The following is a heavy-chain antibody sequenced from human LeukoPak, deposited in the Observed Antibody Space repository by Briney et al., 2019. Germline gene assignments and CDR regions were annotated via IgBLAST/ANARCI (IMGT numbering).Heavy chain of an antibody. CDR3: ARDQRVWNYAGYFDY. CDR2: ISAYNGNT. CDR1: GYTFSSYG. D-gene: IGHD1-7*01. V-gene: IGHV1-18*01. J-gene: IGHJ4*02. Sequence: ASVKVSCKASGYTFSSYGISWVRQAPGQGLEWMGWISAYNGNTNYAQKLQGRVTMTTDTSTSTAYMELRSLRSDDTAVYYCARDQRVWNYAGYFDYWGQGTLVTVFS.